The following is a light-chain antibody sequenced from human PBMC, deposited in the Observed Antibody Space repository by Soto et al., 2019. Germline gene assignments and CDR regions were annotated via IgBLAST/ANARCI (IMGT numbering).Light chain of an antibody. CDR2: GNS. Sequence: QSVLTQPPSVSGAPGQRVTISCTGSRSNIGAGYDVHWYQQLPGTAPKLLIYGNSNRPSGVPDRFSGSKSGTSASLAITGLQAEDEADYYCQSYDSSLSGYVVFGRDQADRP. V-gene: IGLV1-40*01. CDR1: RSNIGAGYD. CDR3: QSYDSSLSGYVV. J-gene: IGLJ2*01.